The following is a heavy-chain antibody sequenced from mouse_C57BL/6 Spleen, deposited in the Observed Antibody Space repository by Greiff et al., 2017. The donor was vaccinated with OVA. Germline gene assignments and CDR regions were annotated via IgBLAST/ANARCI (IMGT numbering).Heavy chain of an antibody. D-gene: IGHD2-3*01. CDR3: ATYEYYDY. CDR2: IDPNSGGT. J-gene: IGHJ2*01. V-gene: IGHV1-72*01. CDR1: GYTFTSYW. Sequence: QVQLKESGAELVKPGASVKLSCKASGYTFTSYWMHWVKQRPGRGLEWIGRIDPNSGGTKYNEKFKSKATLTVDKPSSTAYMQLSILTSEDSAVYYCATYEYYDYWGQGTTLTVSS.